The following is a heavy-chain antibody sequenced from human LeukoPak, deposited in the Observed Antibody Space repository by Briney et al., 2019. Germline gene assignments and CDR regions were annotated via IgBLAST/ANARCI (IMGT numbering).Heavy chain of an antibody. CDR3: ARPRSGGDFDY. J-gene: IGHJ4*02. V-gene: IGHV1-2*02. CDR2: INPNSGGT. CDR1: GGTFSSYA. Sequence: ASVKVSCKASGGTFSSYAISWVRQAPGQGLEWMGWINPNSGGTNYAQKFQGRVTMTRDTSISTAYMELSRLRSDDTAVYYCARPRSGGDFDYWGQGTLVAVSS. D-gene: IGHD2-21*01.